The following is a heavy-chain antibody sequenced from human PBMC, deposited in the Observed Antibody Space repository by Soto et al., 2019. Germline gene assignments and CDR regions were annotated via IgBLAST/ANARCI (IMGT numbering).Heavy chain of an antibody. CDR2: IYPGDSAT. Sequence: EVQLVQSGAEVKKPGESLKISCKGSGYSFTSYWIGWVRQMPGKGLEWMGIIYPGDSATRYSPSFQGQVTISADKSISTALLQWSSLKASDTAMYYCARLGSSYDFYYYYGMDVWGQGTTVTVSS. CDR1: GYSFTSYW. D-gene: IGHD2-15*01. CDR3: ARLGSSYDFYYYYGMDV. J-gene: IGHJ6*02. V-gene: IGHV5-51*01.